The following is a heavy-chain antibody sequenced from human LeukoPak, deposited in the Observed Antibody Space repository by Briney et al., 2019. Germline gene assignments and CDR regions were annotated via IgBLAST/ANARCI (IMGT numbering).Heavy chain of an antibody. J-gene: IGHJ1*01. CDR3: ARVRGDFETD. CDR2: RYYSGST. V-gene: IGHV4-59*01. D-gene: IGHD3-16*01. Sequence: PSETLSLTCSVSGGSISSYYWTWIRQPPGKGLEWIGYRYYSGSTTYNPSLKSRVNISVDTSKRQFSLKLISVTAADTAIYYWARVRGDFETDWGQGTLVTVSS. CDR1: GGSISSYY.